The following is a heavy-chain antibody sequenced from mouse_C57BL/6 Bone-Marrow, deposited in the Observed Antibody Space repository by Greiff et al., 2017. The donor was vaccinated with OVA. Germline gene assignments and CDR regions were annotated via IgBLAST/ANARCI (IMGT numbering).Heavy chain of an antibody. Sequence: QVQLQQPGAELVKPWASVRLSCKASGYTFTSYWIQWVKQRPGQDLEWIGEIDPYDSYTNYNQKFKGKATLTVDTSSSTAYMQLSSLTSEDSAVYYCASWDFAYWGQGTLVTVSA. CDR1: GYTFTSYW. J-gene: IGHJ3*01. CDR2: IDPYDSYT. V-gene: IGHV1-50*01. CDR3: ASWDFAY. D-gene: IGHD4-1*01.